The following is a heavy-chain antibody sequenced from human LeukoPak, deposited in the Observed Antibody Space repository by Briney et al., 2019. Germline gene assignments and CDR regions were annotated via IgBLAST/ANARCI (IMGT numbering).Heavy chain of an antibody. D-gene: IGHD2-8*02. Sequence: GGSLRLSCAASGFTFDDYAMYWVRQAPGKGLEWVSGLTWNSGNIGYADSVKGRFTVSRDNAKNSLYLQMNSLRIEDTALYYCAKAGGHGQRELDFWGQGTLVTVSS. J-gene: IGHJ4*02. CDR2: LTWNSGNI. CDR1: GFTFDDYA. CDR3: AKAGGHGQRELDF. V-gene: IGHV3-9*01.